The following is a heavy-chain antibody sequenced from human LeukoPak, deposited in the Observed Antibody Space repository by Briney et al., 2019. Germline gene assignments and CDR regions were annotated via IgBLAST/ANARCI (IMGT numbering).Heavy chain of an antibody. V-gene: IGHV3-30*18. J-gene: IGHJ6*02. CDR2: ISYNGSNK. D-gene: IGHD5-12*01. CDR3: AKILYSGYESTDYYYYGMDV. CDR1: GITFSSYG. Sequence: GGSLRLSCAASGITFSSYGMHWVRQAPGKGLEWVAVISYNGSNKYYADSVKGRFTISRDNSKNTLYLQMNSLRAEGTAVYYCAKILYSGYESTDYYYYGMDVWGQGTTVTVSS.